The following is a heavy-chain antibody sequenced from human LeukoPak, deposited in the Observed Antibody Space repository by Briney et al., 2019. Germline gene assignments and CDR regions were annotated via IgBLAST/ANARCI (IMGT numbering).Heavy chain of an antibody. V-gene: IGHV1-2*02. D-gene: IGHD5/OR15-5a*01. Sequence: ASVKVSCKASGYTFTGYYMHWVRQAPGQGLEWMGWINPNSGGTNYAQKFQGRVTMTRDTSISTAYMDLSRLRSDDTALYYCASVYADGAFDIWGQGTMVAVSS. CDR2: INPNSGGT. J-gene: IGHJ3*02. CDR3: ASVYADGAFDI. CDR1: GYTFTGYY.